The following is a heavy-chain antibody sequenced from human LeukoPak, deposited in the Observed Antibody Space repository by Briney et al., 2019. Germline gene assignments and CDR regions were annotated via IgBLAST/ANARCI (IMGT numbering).Heavy chain of an antibody. V-gene: IGHV1-18*01. CDR3: ARAHIVVVPAAMTNAFDI. CDR1: GYTFTNYG. CDR2: ISAYNGYT. J-gene: IGHJ3*02. Sequence: GASVKVSCKASGYTFTNYGVSLVRQAPGQGLEWMGWISAYNGYTNYAQKFQGRVTTTTDTSTSTAYMELRSLRSDDTAVYYCARAHIVVVPAAMTNAFDIWGQGTMVTVSS. D-gene: IGHD2-2*01.